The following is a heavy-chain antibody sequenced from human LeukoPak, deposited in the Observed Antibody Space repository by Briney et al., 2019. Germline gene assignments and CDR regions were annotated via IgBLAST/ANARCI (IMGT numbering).Heavy chain of an antibody. CDR3: ARTSYCSSTSCHEVDY. J-gene: IGHJ4*02. D-gene: IGHD2-2*01. V-gene: IGHV5-51*01. CDR1: GYSFTSYW. CDR2: IYPGDSDT. Sequence: GESLKISCKGSGYSFTSYWIAWVRQMPGKGLEWMGIIYPGDSDTRYSPSFQGQVTISADKSISTAYLQWSSLKASDTAMYYCARTSYCSSTSCHEVDYWGQGTLVTVSS.